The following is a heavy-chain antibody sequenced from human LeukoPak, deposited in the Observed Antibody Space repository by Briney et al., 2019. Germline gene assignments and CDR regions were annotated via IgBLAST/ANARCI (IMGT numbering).Heavy chain of an antibody. Sequence: GGSLRLSCAASGFTFSDYYMSWIRQAPGKGLEWVSYISSSGSTIYYADSVKGRFTISRDNAKNSLYLQMNSLRAEDTAVYYCARDGVLRFLEWLPHDAFDIWGQGTMVTVSS. J-gene: IGHJ3*02. CDR3: ARDGVLRFLEWLPHDAFDI. D-gene: IGHD3-3*01. CDR1: GFTFSDYY. CDR2: ISSSGSTI. V-gene: IGHV3-11*04.